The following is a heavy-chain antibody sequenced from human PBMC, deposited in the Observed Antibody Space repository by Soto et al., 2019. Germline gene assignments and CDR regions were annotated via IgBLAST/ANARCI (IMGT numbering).Heavy chain of an antibody. CDR1: GGSMRSYY. CDR2: VYSSGGT. J-gene: IGHJ5*02. D-gene: IGHD3-3*01. V-gene: IGHV4-4*07. Sequence: QVNLQQSGPGLVNPSETLSLTCTVSGGSMRSYYWTWIRQPAGKGLEWIGRVYSSGGTHYNPSLKSRVTISLDTSKNQFSLRLLSVTDADTAVYYCARGQRFSDWFDPWGQGTLVTVSS. CDR3: ARGQRFSDWFDP.